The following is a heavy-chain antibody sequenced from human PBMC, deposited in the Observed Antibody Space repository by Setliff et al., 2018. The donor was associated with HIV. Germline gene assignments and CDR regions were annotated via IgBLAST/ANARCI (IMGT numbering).Heavy chain of an antibody. Sequence: GGSLRLSCAASEFTLSGYSMSWVRQVPGKGLEWVSAIDPSGSRIFYSDSVKGRCTISRDNSKNTLYLQMNSLTAEDTAVYYCAKVDNGHCTSASCRDFDYWGQGTLVTVSS. CDR3: AKVDNGHCTSASCRDFDY. CDR1: EFTLSGYS. CDR2: IDPSGSRI. J-gene: IGHJ4*02. V-gene: IGHV3-23*01. D-gene: IGHD2-2*03.